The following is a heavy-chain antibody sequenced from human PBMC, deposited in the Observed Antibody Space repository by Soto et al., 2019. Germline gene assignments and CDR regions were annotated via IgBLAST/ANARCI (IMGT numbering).Heavy chain of an antibody. D-gene: IGHD2-15*01. CDR3: AVSPGYCSGGSCHNRFDY. CDR1: GGTFSSYA. CDR2: IIPIFGTA. V-gene: IGHV1-69*01. J-gene: IGHJ4*02. Sequence: QVQLVQSGAEVKKPGSSVKVSCKASGGTFSSYAISWVRQAPGQGLEWMGGIIPIFGTANYAQKFQGRVTITADESTSTAYMELSSLRSEDTAVYYCAVSPGYCSGGSCHNRFDYWGQGTLVTVSS.